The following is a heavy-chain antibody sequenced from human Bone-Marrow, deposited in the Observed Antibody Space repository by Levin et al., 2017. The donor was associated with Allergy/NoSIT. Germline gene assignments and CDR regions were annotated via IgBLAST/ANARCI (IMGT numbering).Heavy chain of an antibody. V-gene: IGHV1-18*04. Sequence: ASVKVSCTASGYTFTSSGITWVRQAPGQGLEWMAWISAHNGNTNYAQKFQDRVTLTTDTSTNTAYMEMRSLRSDDTAVYYCATDQIPGADGYDIWGQGTMVTVSS. CDR3: ATDQIPGADGYDI. J-gene: IGHJ3*02. CDR1: GYTFTSSG. D-gene: IGHD3-10*01. CDR2: ISAHNGNT.